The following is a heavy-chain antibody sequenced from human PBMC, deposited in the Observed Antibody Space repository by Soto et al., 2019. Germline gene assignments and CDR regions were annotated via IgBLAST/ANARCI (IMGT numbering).Heavy chain of an antibody. J-gene: IGHJ6*01. CDR2: ISYDGSNK. Sequence: GVSMRLSCAVSGLPSNSYGMHWPRPAPGKWLEWVAVISYDGSNKYYADSVKGRFTISRDNSKNTLYLQMNSLRAEDTAVYYWAKPPYPLYYYGRDVWGQGNTGTVAS. V-gene: IGHV3-30*18. CDR3: AKPPYPLYYYGRDV. CDR1: GLPSNSYG.